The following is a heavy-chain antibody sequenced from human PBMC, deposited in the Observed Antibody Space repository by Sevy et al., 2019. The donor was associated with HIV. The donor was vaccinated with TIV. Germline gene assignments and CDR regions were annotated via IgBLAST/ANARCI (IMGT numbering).Heavy chain of an antibody. Sequence: SETLSLTCAVYGGSFSGYYWSWIRQPPGKGLEWIGEINHSGSTNYNPPLKSRVTISVDTSKNQFSLKLSSVTAAETAVYYCARAYSSSSDGPRAYYFDYWGQGTLVTVSS. CDR2: INHSGST. CDR3: ARAYSSSSDGPRAYYFDY. CDR1: GGSFSGYY. J-gene: IGHJ4*02. V-gene: IGHV4-34*01. D-gene: IGHD6-6*01.